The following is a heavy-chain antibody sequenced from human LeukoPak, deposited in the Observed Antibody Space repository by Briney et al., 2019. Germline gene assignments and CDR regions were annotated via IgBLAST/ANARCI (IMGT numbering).Heavy chain of an antibody. CDR3: ARATRWYFDY. D-gene: IGHD5-24*01. Sequence: SVKVSCKASGYTFTSYDISWVRQAPGQGLEWMGGIIPIFGTANYAQKFQGRVTITADESTSTAYMELSSLRSEDTAVYYCARATRWYFDYWGQGTLVTVSS. J-gene: IGHJ4*02. CDR2: IIPIFGTA. V-gene: IGHV1-69*13. CDR1: GYTFTSYD.